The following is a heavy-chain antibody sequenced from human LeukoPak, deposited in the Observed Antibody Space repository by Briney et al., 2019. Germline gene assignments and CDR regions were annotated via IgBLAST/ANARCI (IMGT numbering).Heavy chain of an antibody. V-gene: IGHV4-39*01. J-gene: IGHJ5*02. Sequence: PSETLSLTCTVSGDSISSRSYYWGWIRQPPGKGLEWIGSIYYSGSTYYNPSLKSRVTISVNTSKNQFSLRLTSVTAADSAVYYCARHVYSDTSMNWFDPWGQGTLVTVSS. D-gene: IGHD4-11*01. CDR2: IYYSGST. CDR1: GDSISSRSYY. CDR3: ARHVYSDTSMNWFDP.